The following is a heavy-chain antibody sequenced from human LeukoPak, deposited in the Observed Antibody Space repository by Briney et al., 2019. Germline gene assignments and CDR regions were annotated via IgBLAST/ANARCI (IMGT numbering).Heavy chain of an antibody. CDR2: ISGSGGST. CDR3: AITLYDTSGYYSH. CDR1: GFTFSSYA. Sequence: GGSLRLSCAASGFTFSSYAMSWVRQAPGKGLEWVSVISGSGGSTYYADSVKGRFTISRDNSKNTLSLQMNSLRAEDTAVYYCAITLYDTSGYYSHWGQGTLVTVSS. D-gene: IGHD3-22*01. J-gene: IGHJ4*02. V-gene: IGHV3-23*01.